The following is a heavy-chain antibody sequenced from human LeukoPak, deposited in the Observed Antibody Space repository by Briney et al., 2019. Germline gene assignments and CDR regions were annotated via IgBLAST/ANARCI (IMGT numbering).Heavy chain of an antibody. CDR2: IKSKIDGGTT. D-gene: IGHD4-17*01. Sequence: GGSLRLSCAASGFTFSNAWMSWVRQPPGKGLEWVGGIKSKIDGGTTDYVAPVKGRFTISRDDSKKTLYLQMNSLKTEDTAVYYCTTGVDYGDSPFDYWGQGTLVTVSS. V-gene: IGHV3-15*01. CDR3: TTGVDYGDSPFDY. CDR1: GFTFSNAW. J-gene: IGHJ4*02.